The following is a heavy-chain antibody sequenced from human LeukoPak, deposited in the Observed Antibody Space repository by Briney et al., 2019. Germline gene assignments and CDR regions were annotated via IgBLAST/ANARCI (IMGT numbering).Heavy chain of an antibody. J-gene: IGHJ4*02. CDR2: IYSGGST. Sequence: GGSLSLSCAASGFTFDDYGMSWVRQAPGKGLEWVSVIYSGGSTYYADSVKGRFTISRDNSKNTLYLQMNSLRAEDTAVYSCARTLDHDYYDYYFDYWGQGTLVTVSS. CDR1: GFTFDDYG. V-gene: IGHV3-66*01. D-gene: IGHD4-17*01. CDR3: ARTLDHDYYDYYFDY.